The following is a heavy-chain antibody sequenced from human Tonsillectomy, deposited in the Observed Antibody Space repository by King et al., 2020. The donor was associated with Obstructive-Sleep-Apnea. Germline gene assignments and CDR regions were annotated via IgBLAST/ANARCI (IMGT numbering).Heavy chain of an antibody. CDR3: ARDRFSVRGATIYGFDY. J-gene: IGHJ4*02. CDR2: ISYDGSNK. V-gene: IGHV3-30*04. Sequence: VQLVESGGGVVQPGRSLRLSCAASGFTFSSYAMHWVRQAPGKGLEWVAVISYDGSNKYYADSVKGRFTISRDNSKNTLYLQMNSLRAEDTAVYYCARDRFSVRGATIYGFDYWGQGTLVTVSS. D-gene: IGHD3-10*01. CDR1: GFTFSSYA.